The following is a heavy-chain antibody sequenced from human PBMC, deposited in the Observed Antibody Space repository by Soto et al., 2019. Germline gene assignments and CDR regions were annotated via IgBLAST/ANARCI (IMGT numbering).Heavy chain of an antibody. CDR3: ARERRIKNWFDP. CDR1: GYTFTSYA. D-gene: IGHD1-1*01. Sequence: ASVKVSCKASGYTFTSYAMHWVRQAPGQRLEWMGWINAGNGNTKYSQKFQGRVTITRDTSASTAYMELSSLRSEDTAVYYCARERRIKNWFDPWGQGTLVTVSS. J-gene: IGHJ5*02. CDR2: INAGNGNT. V-gene: IGHV1-3*01.